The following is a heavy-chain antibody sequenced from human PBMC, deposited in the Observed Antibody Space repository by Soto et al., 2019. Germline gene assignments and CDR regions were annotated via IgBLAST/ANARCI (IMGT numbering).Heavy chain of an antibody. J-gene: IGHJ4*02. Sequence: SETLSLTCTVSGGSISSGGYYWSWIRQHPGKGLEWIGYIYYSGSTYYNPSLKSRVTISVDTSKNQFSLKLSSVTAADTAVYYCARGSYDIYFSYFDYWGQGTLVTVSS. CDR2: IYYSGST. D-gene: IGHD3-9*01. CDR3: ARGSYDIYFSYFDY. CDR1: GGSISSGGYY. V-gene: IGHV4-31*03.